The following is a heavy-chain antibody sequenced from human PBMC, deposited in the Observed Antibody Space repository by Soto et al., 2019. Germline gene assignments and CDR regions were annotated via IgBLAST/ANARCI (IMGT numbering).Heavy chain of an antibody. J-gene: IGHJ4*02. V-gene: IGHV4-34*01. CDR2: ISHSGST. D-gene: IGHD3-3*01. CDR1: GGSFSGYY. Sequence: SETLSLTCAVYGGSFSGYYWSWIRQPPGKGLEWIGEISHSGSTNYNPSLKSRVTISVDTSKNQFSLKLSSVTAADTAVYYCARRFWSGYRSFDYWGQGTLVTVSS. CDR3: ARRFWSGYRSFDY.